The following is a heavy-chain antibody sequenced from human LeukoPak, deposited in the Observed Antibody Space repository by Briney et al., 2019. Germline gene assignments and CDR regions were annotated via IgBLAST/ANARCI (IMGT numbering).Heavy chain of an antibody. J-gene: IGHJ4*02. Sequence: GGSLRLSCAASGFTFSSYGMHWVRQAPGKGLEWVAVISYDGSNKYYADSVKGRFTISRDNAKNSLYLQMNSLRAEDTAFYYCAINGGGDSGYGNFDYWGQGTLVTVSS. CDR2: ISYDGSNK. D-gene: IGHD5-12*01. CDR3: AINGGGDSGYGNFDY. CDR1: GFTFSSYG. V-gene: IGHV3-30*03.